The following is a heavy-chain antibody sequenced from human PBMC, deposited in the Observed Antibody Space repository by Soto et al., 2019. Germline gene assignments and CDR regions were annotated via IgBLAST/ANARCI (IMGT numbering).Heavy chain of an antibody. CDR1: GGSISSYY. CDR2: IYYSGST. J-gene: IGHJ6*02. Sequence: QVQLQESGPGLVKPSETLSLTCTVSGGSISSYYWSWIRQPPGKGLEWIGYIYYSGSTNYNPSLKSRVTISVDTSKNQFSLKPSSVTAADTAVYYCARVLRGYSGYDRKKGSYYYGMDVWGQGTTVTVSS. D-gene: IGHD5-12*01. V-gene: IGHV4-59*01. CDR3: ARVLRGYSGYDRKKGSYYYGMDV.